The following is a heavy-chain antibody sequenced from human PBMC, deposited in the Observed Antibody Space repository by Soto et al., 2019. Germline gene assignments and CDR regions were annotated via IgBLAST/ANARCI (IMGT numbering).Heavy chain of an antibody. CDR3: ARLGPYSSSWYLGSGYYYGMDV. Sequence: SETLSLTCTVSVASISSISYYWGWIRQPPGKWLEWIGSIYYSGSTYYNPSLKSRVTISVDTSKNQFSLKLSSVTAADTAVYYCARLGPYSSSWYLGSGYYYGMDVWGQGTTVT. D-gene: IGHD6-13*01. V-gene: IGHV4-39*01. J-gene: IGHJ6*02. CDR1: VASISSISYY. CDR2: IYYSGST.